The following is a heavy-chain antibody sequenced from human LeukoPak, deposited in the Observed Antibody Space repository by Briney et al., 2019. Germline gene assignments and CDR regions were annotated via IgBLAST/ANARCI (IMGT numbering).Heavy chain of an antibody. CDR3: SGGVS. D-gene: IGHD3-10*01. CDR2: ISGNGGTI. J-gene: IGHJ5*02. Sequence: PGGSLRLSCSASGFTFSIYTMYWVRQPPGKGLEYVSGISGNGGTIYYADSVKGRFIISRDNSENTLYLQMSSLRDEDTAVYYCSGGVSWGQGTVVTVSS. V-gene: IGHV3-64D*06. CDR1: GFTFSIYT.